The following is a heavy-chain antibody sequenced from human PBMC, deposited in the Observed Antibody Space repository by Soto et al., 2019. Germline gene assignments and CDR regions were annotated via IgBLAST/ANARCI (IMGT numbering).Heavy chain of an antibody. CDR1: GLPSCPYC. CDR2: ISGSGFST. CDR3: AKDPTPRDFLFIHYFDS. V-gene: IGHV3-23*01. D-gene: IGHD3-10*02. Sequence: GGPLRLSCAASGLPSCPYCMTLVRQAPGRGLEWVSTISGSGFSTHYAESVQGRFTISRDNSKNTMYLQMNSLRAEDTAVYYCAKDPTPRDFLFIHYFDSWGQGSLVTVSS. J-gene: IGHJ4*02.